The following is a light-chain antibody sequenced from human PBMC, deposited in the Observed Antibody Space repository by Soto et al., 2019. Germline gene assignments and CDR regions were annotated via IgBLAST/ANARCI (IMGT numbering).Light chain of an antibody. V-gene: IGKV1-16*02. J-gene: IGKJ4*01. CDR3: QQYNSYPLT. Sequence: DIQMTQSPSSLSASVGDRVTITCRASQDINDYLAWFQQRPGKAPKSLIYGASTLQSGVPSKFSGSGSGTDFTLNISSLQTEDFATYYCQQYNSYPLTFGGGTKVEIK. CDR2: GAS. CDR1: QDINDY.